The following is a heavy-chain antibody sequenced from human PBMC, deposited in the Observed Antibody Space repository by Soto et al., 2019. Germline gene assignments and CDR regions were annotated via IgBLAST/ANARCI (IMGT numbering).Heavy chain of an antibody. CDR2: FDHSGNS. V-gene: IGHV4-34*01. Sequence: QVQLQQWGAGQLKPSETLSLTCAVYGSSFDDYYWTWMRQRPGQGLEWIGEFDHSGNSNYNPSLKSRVTISADMSNNQFSLRMNSVTAADTAVYYCARGQLVWYGDLTPYYHGMDVWGQGTTVTVAS. CDR3: ARGQLVWYGDLTPYYHGMDV. CDR1: GSSFDDYY. J-gene: IGHJ6*02. D-gene: IGHD3-10*01.